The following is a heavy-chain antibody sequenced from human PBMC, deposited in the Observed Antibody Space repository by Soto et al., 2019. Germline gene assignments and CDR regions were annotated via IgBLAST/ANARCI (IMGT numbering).Heavy chain of an antibody. CDR2: IKSKTDGGTT. CDR1: GFTFSNAW. D-gene: IGHD2-2*01. Sequence: EVQLVESGGGLVKPGGSLRLSCAASGFTFSNAWMSWVRQAPGKGLEWVGRIKSKTDGGTTDYAAPVKGRFTISRDDSKNTLYLQMNSLKTEDTAVYYCTTDLEDIVVVPAARFSYWGQGTLVTVSS. V-gene: IGHV3-15*01. CDR3: TTDLEDIVVVPAARFSY. J-gene: IGHJ4*02.